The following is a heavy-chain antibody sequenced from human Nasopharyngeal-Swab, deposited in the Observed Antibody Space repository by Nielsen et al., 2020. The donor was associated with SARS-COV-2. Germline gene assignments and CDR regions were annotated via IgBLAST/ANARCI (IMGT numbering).Heavy chain of an antibody. Sequence: ASVKVSCKASGYTFTNFGISWVRQAPGQRPEWMGWISPYNGDTNYAQKLQGRVTMTTDTSTNTGYLELRSLRSDDTAVYYCARGNGWYPDHWGQGTLVTVSS. J-gene: IGHJ4*02. V-gene: IGHV1-18*01. CDR3: ARGNGWYPDH. CDR1: GYTFTNFG. CDR2: ISPYNGDT. D-gene: IGHD6-19*01.